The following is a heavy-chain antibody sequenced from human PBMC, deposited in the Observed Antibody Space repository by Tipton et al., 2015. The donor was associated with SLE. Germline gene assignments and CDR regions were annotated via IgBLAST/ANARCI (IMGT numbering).Heavy chain of an antibody. CDR1: GGSISSSNW. V-gene: IGHV4-4*02. CDR3: ARTKGSGSYRYGMDV. D-gene: IGHD3-10*01. CDR2: IYHSGST. J-gene: IGHJ6*02. Sequence: GLVKPSGTLSLTCAVSGGSISSSNWWSWVRQPPGKGLEWIGEIYHSGSTNYNPSPKSRVTISVDKSKNQFSLKLSSVTAADTAVYYCARTKGSGSYRYGMDVWGQGTTVTVSS.